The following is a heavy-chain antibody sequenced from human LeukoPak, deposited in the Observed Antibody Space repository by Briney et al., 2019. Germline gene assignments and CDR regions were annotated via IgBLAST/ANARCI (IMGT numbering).Heavy chain of an antibody. Sequence: SETLSLTCTVSGGSISSSSYYWGWIRQPPGKGLEWIGSIYYSGSTYYNPSLKSRVTISVDTSKNQFSLKLSSVTAADTAVYYCARQGRPGEMYYDFWSGSMPAFGIWGQGTMVTVSS. CDR2: IYYSGST. CDR3: ARQGRPGEMYYDFWSGSMPAFGI. J-gene: IGHJ3*02. CDR1: GGSISSSSYY. V-gene: IGHV4-39*01. D-gene: IGHD3-3*01.